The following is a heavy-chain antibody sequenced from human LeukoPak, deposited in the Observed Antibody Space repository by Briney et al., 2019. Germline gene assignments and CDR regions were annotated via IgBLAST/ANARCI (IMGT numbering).Heavy chain of an antibody. CDR1: GFTFSSYA. CDR2: ISGSGGST. D-gene: IGHD4-11*01. V-gene: IGHV3-23*01. J-gene: IGHJ4*02. CDR3: AKDPGRSNYFFDY. Sequence: GGSPRLSCAASGFTFSSYAMSWVRQAPGKGLEWVSAISGSGGSTYYADSVKGRFTISRDNSKNTLYLQMNSLRAEDTAVYYCAKDPGRSNYFFDYWGQGTLVTVSS.